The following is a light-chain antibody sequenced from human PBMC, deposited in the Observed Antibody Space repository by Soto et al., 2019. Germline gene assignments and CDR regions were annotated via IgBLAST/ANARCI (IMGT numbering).Light chain of an antibody. V-gene: IGKV1-5*01. CDR3: QQYNGYPLT. Sequence: DIQMTQSPSTLSASVGDRVTITCRASQTLRTWLAWYQQKPGKAPKLLIYDVSILQSGVPSRFSGSGSGTEFTLTSSSLQPDDFATYYCQQYNGYPLTFGGGTKVEF. J-gene: IGKJ4*01. CDR1: QTLRTW. CDR2: DVS.